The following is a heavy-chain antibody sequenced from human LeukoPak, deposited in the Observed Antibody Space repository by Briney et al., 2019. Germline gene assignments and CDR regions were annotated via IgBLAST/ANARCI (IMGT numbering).Heavy chain of an antibody. Sequence: SETLSLTCTVSGGSISSYYWSWIRQPPGKGLEWIGYIYYSGSTNYNPSLKSRVTISVDTSKNQFSLKLSSVTAADTAVYYCARGVTIAAAVEFDYGGQGTLFTVS. CDR2: IYYSGST. CDR1: GGSISSYY. D-gene: IGHD6-13*01. V-gene: IGHV4-59*01. J-gene: IGHJ4*02. CDR3: ARGVTIAAAVEFDY.